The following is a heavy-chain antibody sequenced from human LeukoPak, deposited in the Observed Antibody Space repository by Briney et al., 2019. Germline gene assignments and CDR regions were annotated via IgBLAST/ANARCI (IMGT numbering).Heavy chain of an antibody. J-gene: IGHJ3*01. D-gene: IGHD5-18*01. CDR1: GFTFNNFG. CDR3: ARNLVHLWNVFDF. Sequence: PGGSLRLSCEASGFTFNNFGMHWVRQAPGKGLERVAFIGYDESKKYYAESVKGRFTISRDDSKNTLYLQMSSLRAEDTAVYHCARNLVHLWNVFDFWGLGTIVTVSS. CDR2: IGYDESKK. V-gene: IGHV3-30*12.